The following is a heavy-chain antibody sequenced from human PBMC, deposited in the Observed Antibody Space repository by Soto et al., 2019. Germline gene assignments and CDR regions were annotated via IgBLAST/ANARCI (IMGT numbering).Heavy chain of an antibody. V-gene: IGHV2-5*02. CDR3: AQKDRGVRGAPGVGGAFDI. CDR2: IYWDDDK. CDR1: GFSLSTSGVG. J-gene: IGHJ3*02. Sequence: QITLKESGPTLVKPTQTLTLTCTFSGFSLSTSGVGVGWIRQPPGKALEWLALIYWDDDKLYSPSLKSRLTIIKDTSKNQVVLTMTNMDPVDTATYYCAQKDRGVRGAPGVGGAFDIWGQGTMVTVSS. D-gene: IGHD3-10*01.